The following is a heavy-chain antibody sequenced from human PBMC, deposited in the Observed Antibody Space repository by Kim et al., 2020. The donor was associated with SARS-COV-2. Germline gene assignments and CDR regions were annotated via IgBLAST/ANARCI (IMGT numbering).Heavy chain of an antibody. Sequence: GGSLRLSCAASGFTFSSYGMHWVRQAPGKGLEWVAVIWYDGSNKYYADSVKGRFTISRDNSKNTLYLQMNSLRAEDTAVYYCAKGWIQLWPPFDYWDQGT. D-gene: IGHD5-18*01. CDR2: IWYDGSNK. CDR1: GFTFSSYG. V-gene: IGHV3-33*06. J-gene: IGHJ4*02. CDR3: AKGWIQLWPPFDY.